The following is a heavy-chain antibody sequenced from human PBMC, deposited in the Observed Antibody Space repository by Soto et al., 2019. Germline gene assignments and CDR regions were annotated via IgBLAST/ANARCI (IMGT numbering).Heavy chain of an antibody. D-gene: IGHD2-15*01. J-gene: IGHJ3*02. CDR1: GYTLTELS. CDR3: ATDRCSGGSCYSWLGAFDI. Sequence: QVQLVQSGAEVKKPGASVKVSCKVSGYTLTELSMHWVRQAPGKGLEWMGGFDPEDGETIYAQKFQGRVTMTEDTSTDTSYMELSSLRSEDTAVYYCATDRCSGGSCYSWLGAFDIWGQGTMGTVSS. V-gene: IGHV1-24*01. CDR2: FDPEDGET.